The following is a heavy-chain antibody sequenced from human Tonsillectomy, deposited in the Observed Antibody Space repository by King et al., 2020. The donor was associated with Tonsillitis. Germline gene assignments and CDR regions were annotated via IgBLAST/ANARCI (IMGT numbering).Heavy chain of an antibody. CDR2: ISSGSSYI. J-gene: IGHJ3*01. CDR1: GFTFSTYS. Sequence: VQLVESGGGLVKPGGSLRLSCAASGFTFSTYSMNWVRQAPGKGLEWVSSISSGSSYIYYTDSLKGRFTISRDNAKNSLYLQMNSLRAEDTAVYYCARDVERTGAFDFWGQGTMVTVSS. V-gene: IGHV3-21*01. CDR3: ARDVERTGAFDF. D-gene: IGHD1-1*01.